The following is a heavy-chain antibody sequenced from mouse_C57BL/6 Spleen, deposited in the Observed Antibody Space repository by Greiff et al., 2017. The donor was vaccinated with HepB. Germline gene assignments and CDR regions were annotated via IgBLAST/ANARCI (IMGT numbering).Heavy chain of an antibody. CDR1: GYAFSSSW. J-gene: IGHJ2*01. V-gene: IGHV1-82*01. CDR3: AIYYYGSPFDY. Sequence: VQLQQSGPELVKPGASVKISCKASGYAFSSSWMNWVKQRPGKGLEWIGRIYPGDGDTNYNGKFKGKATLTADKSSSTAYMQLSSLTSEDSAVYFCAIYYYGSPFDYWGQGTTLTVTS. D-gene: IGHD1-1*01. CDR2: IYPGDGDT.